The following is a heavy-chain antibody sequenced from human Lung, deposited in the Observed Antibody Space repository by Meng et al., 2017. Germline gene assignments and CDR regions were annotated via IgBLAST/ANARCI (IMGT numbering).Heavy chain of an antibody. J-gene: IGHJ4*02. Sequence: QLQQWGAGLLKTSETLSRTCVVAGGSFSDYYWSWIRQPPGKGLEWIGEINHSGSTNYNPSLESRATISVDTSQNNLSLKLSSVTAADSAVYYCARGPTTMAHDFDYWGQGTLVTVSS. CDR1: GGSFSDYY. D-gene: IGHD4-11*01. CDR3: ARGPTTMAHDFDY. CDR2: INHSGST. V-gene: IGHV4-34*01.